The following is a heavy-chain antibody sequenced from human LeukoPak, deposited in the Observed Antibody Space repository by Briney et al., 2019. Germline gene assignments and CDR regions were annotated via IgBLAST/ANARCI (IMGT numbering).Heavy chain of an antibody. Sequence: GESLKISCKGSGYNFTSYWIGWVRQMPGKGLEWMGIIYPGDSDTRYSPSFQGQVTISVDKSISTAYLQWSSLKASDTAIYYCTRPTVTTGNDYWGQGTLVTVSS. CDR2: IYPGDSDT. J-gene: IGHJ4*02. CDR3: TRPTVTTGNDY. D-gene: IGHD4-17*01. V-gene: IGHV5-51*01. CDR1: GYNFTSYW.